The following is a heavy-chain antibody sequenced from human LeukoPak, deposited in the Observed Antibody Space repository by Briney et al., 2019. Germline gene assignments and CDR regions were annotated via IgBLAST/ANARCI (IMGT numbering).Heavy chain of an antibody. CDR2: INAGNGNT. Sequence: ASVKVSCKASGYTFTSYAMHWVRQAPGQRLEWMGWINAGNGNTKYSQKFQGRVTITRDTSASTAYMELSSLRSDDTAVYYCARDSPLYYYDSSGYYFVYPAFDYWGQGTLVTVSS. CDR1: GYTFTSYA. J-gene: IGHJ4*02. CDR3: ARDSPLYYYDSSGYYFVYPAFDY. V-gene: IGHV1-3*01. D-gene: IGHD3-22*01.